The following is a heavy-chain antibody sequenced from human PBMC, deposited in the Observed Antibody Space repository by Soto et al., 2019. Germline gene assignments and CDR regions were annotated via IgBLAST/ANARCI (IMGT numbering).Heavy chain of an antibody. D-gene: IGHD2-15*01. CDR1: GYTFTSYG. CDR2: ISAYNGNT. V-gene: IGHV1-18*01. Sequence: QVQLVQSGAEVQKPGASVKVSCKASGYTFTSYGISWVRQAPGQGLEWMGWISAYNGNTNYAQKLQGRVTMTTDTYTSSAYMELMSLRSDDTAVYYCVVAAQPYYFDYWGQGTLVTVSS. CDR3: VVAAQPYYFDY. J-gene: IGHJ4*02.